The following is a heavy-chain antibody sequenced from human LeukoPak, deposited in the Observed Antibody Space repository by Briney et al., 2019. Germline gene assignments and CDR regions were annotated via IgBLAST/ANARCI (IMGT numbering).Heavy chain of an antibody. CDR3: ARAEMTILGNDY. V-gene: IGHV4-59*01. D-gene: IGHD5-24*01. CDR1: GGSISSYY. Sequence: SETLSLTRTVSGGSISSYYWSWIRQPPGKGLEWIGYIYYSGSTNYNPSLKSRVTISVDTSKNQFSLKLSSVTAADTAVYYCARAEMTILGNDYWGQGTLVTVSS. J-gene: IGHJ4*02. CDR2: IYYSGST.